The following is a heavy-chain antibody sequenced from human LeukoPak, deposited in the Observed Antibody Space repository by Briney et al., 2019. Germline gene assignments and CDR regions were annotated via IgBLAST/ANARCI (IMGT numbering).Heavy chain of an antibody. CDR2: ISSSGSTI. V-gene: IGHV3-48*03. CDR3: ARVKEPYSSSWYPPPDR. D-gene: IGHD6-13*01. Sequence: PGGSLRLSCAASGFTFGSYEMHWVRQAPGKGLEWISYISSSGSTIYYADSVKGRFTVSRDNAKNSLYLQMNSLRAEDTAVYYCARVKEPYSSSWYPPPDRWGQGILVTVSS. J-gene: IGHJ5*02. CDR1: GFTFGSYE.